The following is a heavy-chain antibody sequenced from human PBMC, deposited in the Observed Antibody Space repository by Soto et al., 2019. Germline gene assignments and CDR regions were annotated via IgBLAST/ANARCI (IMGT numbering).Heavy chain of an antibody. CDR2: MNPNSGNT. CDR1: GYTFTSYD. J-gene: IGHJ6*01. CDR3: ARREWFGESISFYYVMDV. D-gene: IGHD3-10*01. V-gene: IGHV1-8*01. Sequence: ASVKVSCKASGYTFTSYDINWVRQATGQGLEWMGWMNPNSGNTGYAQKFQGRVTMTRNTSISTAYMELRSLRSEDTAMIYCARREWFGESISFYYVMDVWGQGTTVTVSS.